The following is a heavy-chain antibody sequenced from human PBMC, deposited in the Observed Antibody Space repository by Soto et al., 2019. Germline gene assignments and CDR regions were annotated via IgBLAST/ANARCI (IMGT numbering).Heavy chain of an antibody. J-gene: IGHJ4*02. D-gene: IGHD5-12*01. Sequence: PGGSLRLSCAASGFTFSIYAMSWVRHAPGKGLEWVSAISGSGGSTYYADSVKGRFTISRDNSKNTLYLQMNSLRAEDTAVYYCAKSLGVATILGYFDYWGQGTLVTVSS. V-gene: IGHV3-23*01. CDR2: ISGSGGST. CDR1: GFTFSIYA. CDR3: AKSLGVATILGYFDY.